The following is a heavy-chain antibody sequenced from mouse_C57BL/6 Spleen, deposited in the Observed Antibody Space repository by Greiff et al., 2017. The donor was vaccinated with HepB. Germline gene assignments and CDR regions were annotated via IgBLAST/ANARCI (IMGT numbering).Heavy chain of an antibody. J-gene: IGHJ2*01. D-gene: IGHD1-1*01. V-gene: IGHV1-82*01. CDR3: AHITTVVASDY. CDR2: IYPGDGDT. Sequence: VQLVESGPELVKPGASVKISCKASGYAFSSSWMNWVKQRPGKGLEWIGRIYPGDGDTNYNGKFKGKATLTADKSSSTAYMQLSSLTSEDSAVYFCAHITTVVASDYWGQGTTLTVSS. CDR1: GYAFSSSW.